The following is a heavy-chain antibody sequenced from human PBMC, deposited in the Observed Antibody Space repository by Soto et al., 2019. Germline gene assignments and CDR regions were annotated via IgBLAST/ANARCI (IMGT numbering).Heavy chain of an antibody. V-gene: IGHV6-1*01. Sequence: SQTLSLTCSISGDRISSNSAAWNCIRQSPSRGFEWLGRTYYRSRWYHDYAVSVKSRIIINPDTSKNQVSLQLNSVTPDDTAVYYCASYRCENWGQGTVVTVSS. J-gene: IGHJ4*02. CDR1: GDRISSNSAA. CDR3: ASYRCEN. D-gene: IGHD4-4*01. CDR2: TYYRSRWYH.